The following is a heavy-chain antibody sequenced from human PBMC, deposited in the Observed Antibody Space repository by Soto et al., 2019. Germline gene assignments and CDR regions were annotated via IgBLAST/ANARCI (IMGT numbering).Heavy chain of an antibody. D-gene: IGHD3-16*01. CDR3: AHSGDSYYDYVWGSFGY. Sequence: QITLKESGPTLVKPTQTLTLTCTFSGFSLSTSGVGVGWIRQPPGKALEWLALIYWDDDKRYSPSLKSRLTITKDTSKNQVVLTMTNMDPVDTATYYCAHSGDSYYDYVWGSFGYWGQGTLVTVSS. CDR1: GFSLSTSGVG. J-gene: IGHJ4*02. V-gene: IGHV2-5*02. CDR2: IYWDDDK.